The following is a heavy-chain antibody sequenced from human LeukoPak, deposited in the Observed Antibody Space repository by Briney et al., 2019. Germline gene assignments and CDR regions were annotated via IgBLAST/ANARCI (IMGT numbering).Heavy chain of an antibody. D-gene: IGHD4-17*01. Sequence: GGSLRLSCAASGFTFSTYAMSWVRQAPGKGLEWVSSISGSGGSTHYADSVKGRFSISRDNSKNTLYLQMNSLKSEDTAVYYCTTYKVTTAFDLWGRGTLVTVSS. V-gene: IGHV3-23*01. J-gene: IGHJ2*01. CDR2: ISGSGGST. CDR1: GFTFSTYA. CDR3: TTYKVTTAFDL.